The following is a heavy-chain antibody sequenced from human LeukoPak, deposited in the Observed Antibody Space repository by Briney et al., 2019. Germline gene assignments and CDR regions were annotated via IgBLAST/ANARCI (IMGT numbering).Heavy chain of an antibody. CDR1: GIPIRSSG. Sequence: GGSLRLLCAASGIPIRSSGMRWVRQAPGKGLEWVSGISASDGNTYYADSVQGRFTISRDSSENTLYLQMNSLRAGDTAIYYCTKDEGWEHHYWGQGTLVTVSS. J-gene: IGHJ4*02. D-gene: IGHD1/OR15-1a*01. CDR3: TKDEGWEHHY. CDR2: ISASDGNT. V-gene: IGHV3-23*01.